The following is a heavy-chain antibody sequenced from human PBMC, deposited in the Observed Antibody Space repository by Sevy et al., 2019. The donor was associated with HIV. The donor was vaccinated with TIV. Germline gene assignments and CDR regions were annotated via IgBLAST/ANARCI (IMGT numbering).Heavy chain of an antibody. J-gene: IGHJ4*02. CDR1: GYTLSELS. V-gene: IGHV1-24*01. D-gene: IGHD3-22*01. CDR3: AITKDYYDNSGYPFDY. Sequence: ASVKVSCKVFGYTLSELSMHWVRQTPGKGLEWMGSFDPEDGETIYAQKFQGRVAMTEDTSTDTAYMELRSLKSEDTAVFYCAITKDYYDNSGYPFDYWAREPWSPSPQ. CDR2: FDPEDGET.